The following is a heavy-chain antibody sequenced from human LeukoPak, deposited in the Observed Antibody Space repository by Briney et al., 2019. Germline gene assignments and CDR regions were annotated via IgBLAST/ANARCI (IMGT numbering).Heavy chain of an antibody. Sequence: GGSLRLSCAASGFTVSSNYMSWVRQAPGKGLEWVSVIYSGGSTYYADSVKGRFTISRDNSKNTLYLQMNSLRAEDTAVYYCARAQVDSSGYYLEWGQGTLVTLSS. V-gene: IGHV3-66*01. CDR2: IYSGGST. CDR1: GFTVSSNY. CDR3: ARAQVDSSGYYLE. D-gene: IGHD3-22*01. J-gene: IGHJ4*02.